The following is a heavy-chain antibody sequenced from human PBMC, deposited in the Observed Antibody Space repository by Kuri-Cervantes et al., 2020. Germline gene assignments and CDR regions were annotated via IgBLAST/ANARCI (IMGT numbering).Heavy chain of an antibody. CDR1: GYTFTSYG. D-gene: IGHD6-19*01. CDR2: ISAYNGDT. CDR3: ARGGAGVAGIDY. V-gene: IGHV1-18*01. Sequence: ASVKVSCKASGYTFTSYGISWVRQAPGQGLEWMGWISAYNGDTNYAQKLQGRVTITTDTSTSTAYMELSSLRSEDTAVYYCARGGAGVAGIDYWGQGTLVTVSS. J-gene: IGHJ4*02.